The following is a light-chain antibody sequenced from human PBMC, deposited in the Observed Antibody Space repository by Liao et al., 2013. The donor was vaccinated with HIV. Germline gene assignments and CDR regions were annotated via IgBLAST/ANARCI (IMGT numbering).Light chain of an antibody. CDR3: QAWDLRTAV. CDR2: FDS. Sequence: SYELTQPPSVSVAPGKTATIPCGGHNVGSKSVHWYQQKPGQAPVLVIHFDSARPSGIPERFSGSNSANTATLTISGVESGDEADYYCQAWDLRTAVFGGGTRLAVL. CDR1: NVGSKS. J-gene: IGLJ3*02. V-gene: IGLV3-21*01.